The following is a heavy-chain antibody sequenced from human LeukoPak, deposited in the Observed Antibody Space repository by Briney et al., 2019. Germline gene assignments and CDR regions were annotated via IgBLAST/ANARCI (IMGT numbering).Heavy chain of an antibody. D-gene: IGHD3-10*01. CDR3: ARDLRQVRMDV. V-gene: IGHV3-21*01. CDR1: GLSYSLYW. CDR2: ISSSGSYI. J-gene: IGHJ6*03. Sequence: GGSLRLSCAASGLSYSLYWMHWVRQGPGKGLEWVSSISSSGSYIYYADSVKGRFTISRDNAKNSLYLQMNSLRAEDTAVYYCARDLRQVRMDVWGKGTTVTVSS.